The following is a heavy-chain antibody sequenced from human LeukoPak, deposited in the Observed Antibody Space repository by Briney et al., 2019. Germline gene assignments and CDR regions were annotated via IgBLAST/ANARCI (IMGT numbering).Heavy chain of an antibody. V-gene: IGHV3-43*02. J-gene: IGHJ4*02. CDR3: VKGRRRGYAYGTLES. CDR1: GFTFSSYA. CDR2: ISMDGVNT. D-gene: IGHD5-18*01. Sequence: PGGSLRLSCAASGFTFSSYAMSWVRQAPGKGLEWVSLISMDGVNTFYADSVKGRFTISRDNNKNSLCLQMNGLRTDDTGLYYCVKGRRRGYAYGTLESWGQGTLVTVSS.